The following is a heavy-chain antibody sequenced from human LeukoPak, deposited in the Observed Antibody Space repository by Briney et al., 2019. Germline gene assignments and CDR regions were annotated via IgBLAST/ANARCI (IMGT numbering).Heavy chain of an antibody. CDR1: GFTFSSYL. J-gene: IGHJ4*02. Sequence: GGTLRLSCAASGFTFSSYLMHWVRHPPAKALVWVSHINSDESSTSYADSVKGRFTISRDNAKNTLYLQMNSLRAEDTAVYYCARTTYTYGYPDYWGQGTLVTVSS. CDR3: ARTTYTYGYPDY. V-gene: IGHV3-74*01. D-gene: IGHD5-18*01. CDR2: INSDESST.